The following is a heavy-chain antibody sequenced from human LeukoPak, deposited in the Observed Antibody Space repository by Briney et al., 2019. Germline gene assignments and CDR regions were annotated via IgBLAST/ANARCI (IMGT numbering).Heavy chain of an antibody. Sequence: SETLSLTCTVSGGSISSYYWSWIRQPPGKGLEWIGYIYYSGSTHYNPSLKSRVTISVDTSKNQFSLNLSSVTAADTAVYYCARYDPGAFDIWGQGTMVTVSS. D-gene: IGHD3-16*01. J-gene: IGHJ3*02. CDR3: ARYDPGAFDI. V-gene: IGHV4-59*12. CDR2: IYYSGST. CDR1: GGSISSYY.